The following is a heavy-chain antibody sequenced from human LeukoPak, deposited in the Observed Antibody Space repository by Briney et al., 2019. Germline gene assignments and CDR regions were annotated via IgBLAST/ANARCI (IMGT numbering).Heavy chain of an antibody. CDR2: ISGSGGST. CDR3: AKGTTPSGYCSGGSCYAPFDY. D-gene: IGHD2-15*01. V-gene: IGHV3-23*01. CDR1: GFTFSSYA. J-gene: IGHJ4*02. Sequence: PGGSLRLSCAASGFTFSSYAMSWVRQAPGKGLEWVSAISGSGGSTYYADSVKGRFTIPRGNSKNTLYLQMNSLRAEDTAVYYCAKGTTPSGYCSGGSCYAPFDYWGQGTLVTVSS.